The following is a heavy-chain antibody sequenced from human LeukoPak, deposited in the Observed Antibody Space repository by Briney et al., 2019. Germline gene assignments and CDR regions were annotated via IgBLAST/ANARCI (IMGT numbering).Heavy chain of an antibody. CDR3: AREDGYCSGGNCYSYFDS. D-gene: IGHD2-15*01. Sequence: GGSLRLSCAASGFTFSHFWMSWVRQAPGKGLEWVAYIKKTGSGTYYVDSVKGRFTITRDNTRNSLFLQMYSLRAEDTAVYFCAREDGYCSGGNCYSYFDSWGQGTLVTVSS. CDR2: IKKTGSGT. CDR1: GFTFSHFW. J-gene: IGHJ4*02. V-gene: IGHV3-7*01.